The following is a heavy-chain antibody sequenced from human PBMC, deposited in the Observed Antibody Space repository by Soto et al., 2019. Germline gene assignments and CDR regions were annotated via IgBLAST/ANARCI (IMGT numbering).Heavy chain of an antibody. J-gene: IGHJ4*02. CDR1: GFTFRSYT. CDR2: ISSSGISI. Sequence: GGSLRLSCSASGFTFRSYTMTWVRQAPGKGLEWVSSISSSGISISYADSVKGRFTISRDNAKNSLSLQMNSLRAEDTAVFYCARDGDYYGSGTYYSPFDYWGQGTLVTVSS. D-gene: IGHD3-10*01. CDR3: ARDGDYYGSGTYYSPFDY. V-gene: IGHV3-21*04.